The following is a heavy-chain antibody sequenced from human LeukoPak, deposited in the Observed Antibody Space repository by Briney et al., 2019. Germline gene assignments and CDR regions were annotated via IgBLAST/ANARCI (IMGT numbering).Heavy chain of an antibody. D-gene: IGHD6-13*01. Sequence: SETLSLTCAVSGGSFIGYYWSWIRQPPGKGLEGIGEINHSGSTNYNPSLKSRVTISVDTSKNQFSLKLSSVTAADTAVYYCASYQTYSSSWYSYYYGMDVWGQGTTVSVSS. CDR2: INHSGST. CDR3: ASYQTYSSSWYSYYYGMDV. J-gene: IGHJ6*02. V-gene: IGHV4-34*01. CDR1: GGSFIGYY.